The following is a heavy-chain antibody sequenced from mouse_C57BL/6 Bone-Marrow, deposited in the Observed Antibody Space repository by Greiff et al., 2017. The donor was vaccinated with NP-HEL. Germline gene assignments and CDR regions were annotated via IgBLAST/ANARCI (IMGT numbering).Heavy chain of an antibody. J-gene: IGHJ4*01. CDR1: GYAFSSSW. D-gene: IGHD1-1*01. V-gene: IGHV1-82*01. CDR3: ARYGCLDY. Sequence: QVQLKESGPELVKPGASVKISCKASGYAFSSSWMNWVKQRPGKGLEWIGRIYPGDGDTNYNGKFKGKATLTADKSSSTAYMQLSSLTSEDSAVYFCARYGCLDYWGQGTSVTVSS. CDR2: IYPGDGDT.